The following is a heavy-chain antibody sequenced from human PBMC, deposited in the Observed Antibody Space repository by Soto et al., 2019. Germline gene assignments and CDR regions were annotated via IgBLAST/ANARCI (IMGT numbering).Heavy chain of an antibody. CDR3: ARDNGDYDILTGSYYFDY. Sequence: TVSGGSISSGGYYWSWIRQHPGKGLEWIGYIYYSGSTYYNPSLKSRVTISVDTSKNQFSLKLSSVTAADTAVYYCARDNGDYDILTGSYYFDYWGQGTLVTVSS. CDR1: GGSISSGGYY. CDR2: IYYSGST. J-gene: IGHJ4*02. D-gene: IGHD3-9*01. V-gene: IGHV4-31*03.